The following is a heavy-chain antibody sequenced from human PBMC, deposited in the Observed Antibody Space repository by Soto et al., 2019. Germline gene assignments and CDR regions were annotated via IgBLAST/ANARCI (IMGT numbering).Heavy chain of an antibody. CDR3: ARGPFRYCSSTSCYSPYYYYYMDV. CDR1: GGSFSGYY. J-gene: IGHJ6*03. V-gene: IGHV4-34*01. Sequence: QVQLQQWGAGLLKPSETLSLTCAVYGGSFSGYYWSWIRQPPGKGLEWIGEINHSGSTNYNPSLKSRVNISVDTSKNQFSLKLSSVTAADTAVYYCARGPFRYCSSTSCYSPYYYYYMDVWGKGTTVTVSS. D-gene: IGHD2-2*01. CDR2: INHSGST.